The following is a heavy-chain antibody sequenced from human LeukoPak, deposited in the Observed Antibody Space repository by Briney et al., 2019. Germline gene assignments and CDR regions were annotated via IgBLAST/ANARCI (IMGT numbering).Heavy chain of an antibody. CDR1: GFTFSDYA. V-gene: IGHV3-33*08. J-gene: IGHJ4*02. CDR2: IWYDGSDK. CDR3: ARGVSSSDWSDY. Sequence: GRSLRLSCAASGFTFSDYAIHWVRQAPGKGLEWVALIWYDGSDKYYADSVKGRFTISRDNSKNTLYLQMNSLRAEDTAVYYCARGVSSSDWSDYWGQGTLVIVSS. D-gene: IGHD6-19*01.